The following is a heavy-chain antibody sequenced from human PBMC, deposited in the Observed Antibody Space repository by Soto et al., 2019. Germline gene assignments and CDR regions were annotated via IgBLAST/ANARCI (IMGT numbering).Heavy chain of an antibody. V-gene: IGHV1-18*01. D-gene: IGHD1-20*01. CDR2: ISAYNGNT. CDR3: ARLNWKAGYYYGMDV. Sequence: ASVKVSCKASGYTFTSYGISWVRQAPGQGLEWMGWISAYNGNTNYAQKLQGRVTMTTDTSTSTAYMELRSLSSVTAADTAVYYCARLNWKAGYYYGMDVWGQGTTVTVSS. J-gene: IGHJ6*02. CDR1: GYTFTSYG.